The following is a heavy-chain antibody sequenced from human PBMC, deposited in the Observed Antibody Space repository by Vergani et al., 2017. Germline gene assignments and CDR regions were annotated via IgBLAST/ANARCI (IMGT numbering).Heavy chain of an antibody. D-gene: IGHD3-16*01. CDR2: IYSTGST. CDR1: GDSISSGVYY. Sequence: QVQLQESGPGLVKPSQTLSLTCSVSGDSISSGVYYWNWIRQHPGKGLEWIGYIYSTGSTHHNPSLRRRINMSVDTSKNQFSLKLNSVTAADTAMYYCARHDRKTYTATMGWYDYWGQGILVTVSS. J-gene: IGHJ4*02. CDR3: ARHDRKTYTATMGWYDY. V-gene: IGHV4-31*03.